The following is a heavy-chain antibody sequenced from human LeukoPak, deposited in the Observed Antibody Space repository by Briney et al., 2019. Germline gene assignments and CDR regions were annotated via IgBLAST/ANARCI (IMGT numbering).Heavy chain of an antibody. V-gene: IGHV1-2*02. CDR2: INPNSGGT. D-gene: IGHD4-11*01. CDR3: ARGGHDYSNYFSY. Sequence: ASVKVSCKASGYTFTGYYMHWVRQAPGQGLEWMGWINPNSGGTNYAQKFQGRVTMTRDTSISTAYMELSRLRSDDTAVYYCARGGHDYSNYFSYWRQGTLVTVSS. CDR1: GYTFTGYY. J-gene: IGHJ4*02.